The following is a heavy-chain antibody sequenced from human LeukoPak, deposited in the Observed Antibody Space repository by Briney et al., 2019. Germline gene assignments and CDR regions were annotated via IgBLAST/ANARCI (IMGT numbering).Heavy chain of an antibody. Sequence: PSETLSLTCTGSGGRISRDNYCWGWIRQPPVKGLEWIGSFCYGGSSYNNPSLKSRVTISVDTSKNQLSLKLSSVTAADTAVYYCVRSRMGDGYNFAYWGQGILVTVSS. J-gene: IGHJ4*02. CDR3: VRSRMGDGYNFAY. V-gene: IGHV4-39*01. D-gene: IGHD5-24*01. CDR2: FCYGGSS. CDR1: GGRISRDNYC.